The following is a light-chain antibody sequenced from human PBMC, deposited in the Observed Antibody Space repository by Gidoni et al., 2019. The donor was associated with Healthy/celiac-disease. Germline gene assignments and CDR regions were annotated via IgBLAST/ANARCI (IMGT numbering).Light chain of an antibody. CDR1: QSASSSY. V-gene: IGKV3-20*01. Sequence: EIVLTQSPGTLSLSPGERATLSCRTSQSASSSYLAWYQQKPGQAPRLLIYGASSRATGIPDRFSGSGSGTDFTLTISRLEPEDFAVYYCQQYRNSMYTFGQGTKLEI. CDR2: GAS. CDR3: QQYRNSMYT. J-gene: IGKJ2*01.